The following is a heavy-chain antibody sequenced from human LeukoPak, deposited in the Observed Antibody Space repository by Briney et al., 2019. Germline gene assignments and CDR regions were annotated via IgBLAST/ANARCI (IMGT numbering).Heavy chain of an antibody. J-gene: IGHJ6*03. CDR1: GYTFTSYY. D-gene: IGHD2/OR15-2a*01. CDR3: ASPIYRNYYYYMDV. CDR2: IIPIFGTA. V-gene: IGHV1-69*06. Sequence: ASVKVSCKASGYTFTSYYMHWVRQAPGQGLEWMGGIIPIFGTANYAQKFQGRVTITADKSTSTAYMELSSLRSEDTAVYYCASPIYRNYYYYMDVWGKGTTVTVSS.